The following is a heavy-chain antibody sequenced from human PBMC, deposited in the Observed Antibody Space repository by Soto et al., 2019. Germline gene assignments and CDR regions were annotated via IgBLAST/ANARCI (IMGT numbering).Heavy chain of an antibody. Sequence: EVQLLESGGGLAQPGGSLRLSCAASGFTFTNYAMTWVRQAPGKGLEWVSTISGSAGSTYYTDSVKGRFTISSDSSKNTLYLQMNSLRAEDTAVYYCAKDSRRTYDSSGYDWRNGYFDYWGQGTLVTVSS. V-gene: IGHV3-23*01. J-gene: IGHJ4*02. CDR2: ISGSAGST. D-gene: IGHD3-22*01. CDR3: AKDSRRTYDSSGYDWRNGYFDY. CDR1: GFTFTNYA.